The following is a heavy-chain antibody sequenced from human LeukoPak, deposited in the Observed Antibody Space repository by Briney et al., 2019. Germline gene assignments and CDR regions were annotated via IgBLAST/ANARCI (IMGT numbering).Heavy chain of an antibody. Sequence: ALVKVSCKASGYTFSSYGISWVRQAPGQGLEWMGWISTYNGNTNYAQRFRGRVTMTTDTSTSTVYMELRSLTSDDTAVYYCAREGYGDFDDAFDIWGQGTMVTVSS. CDR2: ISTYNGNT. CDR1: GYTFSSYG. V-gene: IGHV1-18*01. D-gene: IGHD4-17*01. J-gene: IGHJ3*02. CDR3: AREGYGDFDDAFDI.